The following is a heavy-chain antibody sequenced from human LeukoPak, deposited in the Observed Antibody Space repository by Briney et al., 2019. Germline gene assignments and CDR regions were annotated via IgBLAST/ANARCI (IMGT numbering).Heavy chain of an antibody. CDR3: ALRRLTSSQIIEDNWFGP. Sequence: SETLSLTCTVSGGSVSSSGYSWNWIRQPPGKTLEWIGYTYYSGSTNYHPSLKSRVTLSVDTSKNQFSLKLTSVTAADTAVYYCALRRLTSSQIIEDNWFGPWGQGTLVTVSS. V-gene: IGHV4-61*08. CDR1: GGSVSSSGYS. J-gene: IGHJ5*02. CDR2: TYYSGST. D-gene: IGHD2/OR15-2a*01.